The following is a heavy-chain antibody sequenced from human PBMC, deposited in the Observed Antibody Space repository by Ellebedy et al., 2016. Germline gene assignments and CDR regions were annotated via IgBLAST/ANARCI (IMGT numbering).Heavy chain of an antibody. Sequence: SETLSLTXTVSGDSVTNGRYYWSWFRQPPGKDMEWIGYIYYSGSTNYNPSLKSRVTMSIDTSKNQFSLHLSSVTAADTAVYHCAIYRRNNDYHVDPWGQGTLVTVSS. V-gene: IGHV4-61*01. CDR1: GDSVTNGRYY. D-gene: IGHD1-14*01. CDR3: AIYRRNNDYHVDP. CDR2: IYYSGST. J-gene: IGHJ5*02.